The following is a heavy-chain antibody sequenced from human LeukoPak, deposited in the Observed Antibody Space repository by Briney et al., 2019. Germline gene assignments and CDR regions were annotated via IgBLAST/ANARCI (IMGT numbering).Heavy chain of an antibody. CDR3: ARHVYYGSGSPYYYYYMDV. V-gene: IGHV4-59*10. CDR1: GGSFSGYY. J-gene: IGHJ6*03. CDR2: VYTSGST. Sequence: SETPSLTRAVYGGSFSGYYWSWIRQPAGKGLEWIGRVYTSGSTNYNPSLKSQVTMSVDTSKNQFSLKLSSVTAADTAVYYCARHVYYGSGSPYYYYYMDVWGKGTTVTISS. D-gene: IGHD3-10*01.